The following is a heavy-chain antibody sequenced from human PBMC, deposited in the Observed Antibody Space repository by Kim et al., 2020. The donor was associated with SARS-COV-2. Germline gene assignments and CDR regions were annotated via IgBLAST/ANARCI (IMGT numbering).Heavy chain of an antibody. CDR3: AREGVRGCSGGSCYSDY. J-gene: IGHJ4*02. CDR2: INHSGST. CDR1: GGSFSGYY. V-gene: IGHV4-34*01. Sequence: SETLSLTCAVYGGSFSGYYWSWIRQPPGKGLEWIGEINHSGSTNYNPSLKSRVTISVDTSKNQFSLKLSSVTAADTAVYYCAREGVRGCSGGSCYSDYWGQGTLVTVSS. D-gene: IGHD2-15*01.